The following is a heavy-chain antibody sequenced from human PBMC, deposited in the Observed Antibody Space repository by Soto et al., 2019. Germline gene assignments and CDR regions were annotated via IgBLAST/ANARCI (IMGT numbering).Heavy chain of an antibody. V-gene: IGHV1-2*04. CDR3: ARDGGYCTNGVCPGDY. Sequence: ASVKVSCKASGYTFTGYYMHWVRQAPGQGLEWMGWINPNSGGTNYAQKFQGWVTMTRDTSISTAYMELSRLRSDDTAVYYCARDGGYCTNGVCPGDYWGQGTLVTVSS. CDR1: GYTFTGYY. D-gene: IGHD2-8*01. CDR2: INPNSGGT. J-gene: IGHJ4*02.